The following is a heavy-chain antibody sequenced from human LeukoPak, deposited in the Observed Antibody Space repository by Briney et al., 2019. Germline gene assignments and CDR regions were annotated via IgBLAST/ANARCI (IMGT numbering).Heavy chain of an antibody. J-gene: IGHJ6*03. Sequence: ASVKVSCKASGYTFTSYGISWVRQAPGQGLEWMGWISGYNGNTNYAQKLQGRVTITRNTSISTAYMELSSLRSEDTAVYYCARGLGDGTYSGYEPDPGPYYYYYYMDVWGKGTTVTVSS. D-gene: IGHD5-12*01. V-gene: IGHV1-18*01. CDR2: ISGYNGNT. CDR1: GYTFTSYG. CDR3: ARGLGDGTYSGYEPDPGPYYYYYYMDV.